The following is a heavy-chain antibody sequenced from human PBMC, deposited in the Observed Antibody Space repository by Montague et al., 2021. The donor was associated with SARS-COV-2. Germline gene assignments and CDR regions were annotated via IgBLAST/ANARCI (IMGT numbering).Heavy chain of an antibody. CDR3: ARGLGYTSMFRFFDY. CDR2: MYYTGTS. CDR1: GGAASGYY. D-gene: IGHD2-2*02. J-gene: IGHJ4*01. Sequence: SETLSLTCAISGGAASGYYWAWIRQAPGKGLEWIGYMYYTGTSNYNPSLKSRVSMSIDTSKNHFSLNLTSVAAADTGVYYCARGLGYTSMFRFFDYWGHGAQGTVS. V-gene: IGHV4-59*02.